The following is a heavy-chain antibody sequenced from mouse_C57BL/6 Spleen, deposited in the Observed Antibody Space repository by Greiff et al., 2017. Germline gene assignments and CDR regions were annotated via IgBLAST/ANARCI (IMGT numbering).Heavy chain of an antibody. Sequence: VQLQQPGAELVMPGASVKLSCKASGYTFTSYWMHWVKQRPGQGLEWIGEIDPSDSYTNYNQKFKGKSTLTVDKSSSTAYMQLSSLTSEDSAVYYCARSQTGHYFDYWGQGTTLTVSS. D-gene: IGHD4-1*01. CDR2: IDPSDSYT. CDR1: GYTFTSYW. V-gene: IGHV1-69*01. J-gene: IGHJ2*01. CDR3: ARSQTGHYFDY.